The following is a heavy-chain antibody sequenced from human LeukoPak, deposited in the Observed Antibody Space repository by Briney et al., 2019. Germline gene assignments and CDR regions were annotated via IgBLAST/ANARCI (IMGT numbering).Heavy chain of an antibody. Sequence: PSETLSLTCAVSGYSISSGYYWGWIRQPPGKGLEWIGSIYHSGSTYYNPSLKSRVTISVDTSKNQFSLKLSSVTAADTAVYYCAREDDAFDIWGQGTTVTVSS. V-gene: IGHV4-38-2*02. CDR1: GYSISSGYY. CDR3: AREDDAFDI. J-gene: IGHJ3*02. CDR2: IYHSGST.